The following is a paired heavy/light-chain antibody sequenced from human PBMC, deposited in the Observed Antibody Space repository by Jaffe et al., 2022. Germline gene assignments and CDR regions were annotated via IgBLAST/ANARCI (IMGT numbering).Light chain of an antibody. CDR2: LAS. CDR1: QSLLHSNGYNC. J-gene: IGKJ4*01. V-gene: IGKV2-28*01. CDR3: MQALQTPLT. Sequence: IVMTQTPLSLPVTPGEPASISCRSSQSLLHSNGYNCLDWYLQKPGQSPQLLIYLASNRASGVPDRFSGSGSGTDFTLRISRVEAEDVGVYYCMQALQTPLTFGGGTKVEIK.
Heavy chain of an antibody. CDR2: ISTTGGVV. V-gene: IGHV3-11*01. J-gene: IGHJ3*01. CDR1: GFTFGGYA. D-gene: IGHD1-20*01. Sequence: QVQLVESGGGLVKPGGSLRLSCAVSGFTFGGYAMTWIRQAPGKGLEWVSYISTTGGVVKHADSVMGRFTISRDNTKNSLYLQMNSLRAEDTAVYYCARDGYKTGQTDAFDLWGQGTMVTVSS. CDR3: ARDGYKTGQTDAFDL.